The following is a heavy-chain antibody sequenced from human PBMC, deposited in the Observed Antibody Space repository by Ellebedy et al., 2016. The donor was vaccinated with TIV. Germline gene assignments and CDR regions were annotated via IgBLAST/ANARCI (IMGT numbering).Heavy chain of an antibody. V-gene: IGHV3-7*03. CDR2: IKRDGSEN. CDR3: ARDSRGFRGAYYYDSSGYSYDY. Sequence: GESLKISCSASGFIFSSYAMHWVRQAPGKGLEWVAIIKRDGSENYYVDSVKGRFTVSRDNAKNSLYLQMNSLRAEDTAVYYCARDSRGFRGAYYYDSSGYSYDYWGQGTLVTVSS. D-gene: IGHD3-22*01. CDR1: GFIFSSYA. J-gene: IGHJ4*02.